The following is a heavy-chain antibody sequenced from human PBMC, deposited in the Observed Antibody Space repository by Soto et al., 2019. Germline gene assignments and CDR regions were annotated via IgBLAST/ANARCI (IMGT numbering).Heavy chain of an antibody. J-gene: IGHJ6*02. CDR3: ARAECSNPNCLTAYYSYGLDV. D-gene: IGHD2-2*01. CDR2: IHYSGSM. V-gene: IGHV4-39*01. CDR1: GGSISTNNYY. Sequence: SETLSLTCTVSGGSISTNNYYWGWIRQTPGKGLEWIGSIHYSGSMDYNPSLNSRVTMPVDTSKNQFSLKLSSVTAADTAVYYCARAECSNPNCLTAYYSYGLDVWGQGTTVTVSS.